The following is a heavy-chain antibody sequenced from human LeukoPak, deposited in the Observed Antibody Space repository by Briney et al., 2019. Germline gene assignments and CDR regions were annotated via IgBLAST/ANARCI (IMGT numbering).Heavy chain of an antibody. CDR1: GFTFTSYA. D-gene: IGHD6-19*01. Sequence: ASVKVSCKASGFTFTSYAMHWVRQAPGQGLEWMGWINAGTGNTKYSQKFQGRVTIIRDTSASTAYMELNSLRSEDTAMYYCAREYGYDSGWSYPFLFDYWGQGTLVTVSS. J-gene: IGHJ4*02. CDR2: INAGTGNT. V-gene: IGHV1-3*01. CDR3: AREYGYDSGWSYPFLFDY.